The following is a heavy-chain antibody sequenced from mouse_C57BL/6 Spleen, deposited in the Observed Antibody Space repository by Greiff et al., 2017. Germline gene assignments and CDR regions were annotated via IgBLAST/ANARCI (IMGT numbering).Heavy chain of an antibody. J-gene: IGHJ3*01. Sequence: QQSCKASGYTFTSYWMHWVKQRPGQGLEWIGEIDPSDSYTNYNQKFKGKSTLTVDKSSSTAYMQLSSLTSEDSAVYYCARDDGYSPFAYWGQGTLVTVSA. CDR1: GYTFTSYW. CDR3: ARDDGYSPFAY. V-gene: IGHV1-69*01. D-gene: IGHD2-3*01. CDR2: IDPSDSYT.